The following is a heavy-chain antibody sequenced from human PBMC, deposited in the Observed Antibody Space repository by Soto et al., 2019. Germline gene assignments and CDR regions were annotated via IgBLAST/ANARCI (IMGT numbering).Heavy chain of an antibody. Sequence: PSESLSLTCTVCGGSISSWGYYWSWIRQHPGKGLEWIGYIYYSGSSYYNPSLKSRVTISVDTSKNQFSLKLSSVTAADTAVYYCARLDDYVWGSYRYRYYFDYWGQRTLVTVSS. V-gene: IGHV4-31*03. J-gene: IGHJ4*02. D-gene: IGHD3-16*02. CDR2: IYYSGSS. CDR3: ARLDDYVWGSYRYRYYFDY. CDR1: GGSISSWGYY.